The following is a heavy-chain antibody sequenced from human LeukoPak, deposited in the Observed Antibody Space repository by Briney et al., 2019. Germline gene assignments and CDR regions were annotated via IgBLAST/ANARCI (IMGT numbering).Heavy chain of an antibody. J-gene: IGHJ6*02. Sequence: GASVKVSCKASGYTFTSYGISWVRQAPGQGLEWMGGISAYNGNTNYAQKLQGRVTMTTDTSTSTAYMELRSLRSDDTAVYYCARDRVVDTAMGPGRHYYYGMDVWGQGTTVTVSS. CDR1: GYTFTSYG. CDR3: ARDRVVDTAMGPGRHYYYGMDV. V-gene: IGHV1-18*01. D-gene: IGHD5-18*01. CDR2: ISAYNGNT.